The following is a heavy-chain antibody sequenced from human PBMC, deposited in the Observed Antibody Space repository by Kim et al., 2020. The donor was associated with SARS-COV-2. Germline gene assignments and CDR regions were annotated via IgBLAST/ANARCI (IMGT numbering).Heavy chain of an antibody. J-gene: IGHJ4*02. V-gene: IGHV4-30-2*04. CDR2: SGTT. Sequence: SGTTSYTPAPKSRVTISVDTSNNQFSLKLNSVTAADTAVYYCARGDLAHWGQGILVTVSS. CDR3: ARGDLAH.